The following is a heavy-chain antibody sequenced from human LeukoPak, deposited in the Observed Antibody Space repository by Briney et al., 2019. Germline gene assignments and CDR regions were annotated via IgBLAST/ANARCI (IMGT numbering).Heavy chain of an antibody. CDR3: ARVHVNSGYYFGDAFDI. Sequence: SETLSLTCTISGYSITRGSYWGWLRQPPGKGLEWIANIYHSGSTYYNPSLKSRVTISVDTSKNQFSLKLSCVTAADTAIYYCARVHVNSGYYFGDAFDIWGQGTMVTVSS. J-gene: IGHJ3*02. CDR2: IYHSGST. D-gene: IGHD3-22*01. CDR1: GYSITRGSY. V-gene: IGHV4-38-2*02.